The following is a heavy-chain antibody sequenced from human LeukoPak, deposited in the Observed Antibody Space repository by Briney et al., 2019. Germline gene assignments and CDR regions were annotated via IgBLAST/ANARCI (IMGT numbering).Heavy chain of an antibody. CDR3: ARDNSVRDEAWWFYP. D-gene: IGHD5-24*01. V-gene: IGHV1-46*01. J-gene: IGHJ5*02. CDR1: GYTFTNNR. CDR2: ISPTGGST. Sequence: ASVKVSCKAFGYTFTNNRMHWVRQTPGQGPKWMGLISPTGGSTAYAQKFQGRVTLTRDMSTSTDYLELSSLRSEDTAVYYCARDNSVRDEAWWFYPWGQGTLVTVSS.